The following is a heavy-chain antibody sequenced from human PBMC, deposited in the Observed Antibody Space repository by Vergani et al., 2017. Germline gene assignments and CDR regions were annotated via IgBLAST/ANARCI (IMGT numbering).Heavy chain of an antibody. J-gene: IGHJ6*03. D-gene: IGHD4-11*01. Sequence: QVQLVQSGAEVKKPGSSVKVSCKASGGTFSSYTISWVRQAPGQGLEWMGRIIPILGIANYAQKFQGRVTITADKSTSTAYMGLSSLRFEDTAVYYWARGTGKGDSKFAVTTSQYYYYYYYMDVWGKGTTVTVSS. CDR1: GGTFSSYT. V-gene: IGHV1-69*02. CDR2: IIPILGIA. CDR3: ARGTGKGDSKFAVTTSQYYYYYYYMDV.